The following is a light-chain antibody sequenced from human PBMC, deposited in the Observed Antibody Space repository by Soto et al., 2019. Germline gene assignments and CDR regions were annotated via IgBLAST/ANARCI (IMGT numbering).Light chain of an antibody. Sequence: QSVLTQPRSVSGSPGQSITISCTGTSSDVGAYNYVSWYQHHPGRAPKLIIFDVNKRPSGVPDRFSGSKSGNTASLSISGLQSEDEADYYCFSYAASDTYVVLGGGTKVTVL. CDR1: SSDVGAYNY. CDR2: DVN. J-gene: IGLJ2*01. V-gene: IGLV2-11*01. CDR3: FSYAASDTYVV.